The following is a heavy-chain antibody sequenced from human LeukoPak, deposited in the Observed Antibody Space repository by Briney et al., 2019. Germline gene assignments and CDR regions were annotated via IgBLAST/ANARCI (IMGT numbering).Heavy chain of an antibody. D-gene: IGHD5-12*01. CDR1: GGSLSGHF. J-gene: IGHJ4*02. V-gene: IGHV4-59*07. Sequence: SDTLSLTCTVSGGSLSGHFWSWFRRPPGKGLENIGYIHSSGSTNYNPSYKSRVTVSLEMSKNQFSLSLSSVTAADTAVYYCARIPLGYSGAYYFDYWGQGTLVTVSP. CDR3: ARIPLGYSGAYYFDY. CDR2: IHSSGST.